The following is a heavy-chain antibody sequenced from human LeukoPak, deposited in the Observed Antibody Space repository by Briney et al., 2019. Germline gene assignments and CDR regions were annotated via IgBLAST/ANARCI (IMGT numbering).Heavy chain of an antibody. CDR3: VKDGMVRGVIVY. CDR1: GFTFSNYA. V-gene: IGHV3-30*02. J-gene: IGHJ4*02. D-gene: IGHD3-10*01. CDR2: IRYDGSNK. Sequence: RTGGSLRLSCAASGFTFSNYAMHWVRQAPGKGLEWVAFIRYDGSNKYYADSVKGRFTISRDNSKNTLYLQMNSLRAEDTAVYYCVKDGMVRGVIVYWGQGTLVTVSS.